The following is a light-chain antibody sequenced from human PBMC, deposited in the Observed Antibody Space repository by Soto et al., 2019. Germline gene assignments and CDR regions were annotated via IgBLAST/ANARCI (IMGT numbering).Light chain of an antibody. CDR2: GAS. CDR3: QHYGDSRT. CDR1: HSVDSTH. V-gene: IGKV3-20*01. J-gene: IGKJ1*01. Sequence: MVLTQSPGTLSLSPGDRATLSCRTSHSVDSTHLAWYQQKPGQAPRLLIYGASGRATGIPDRFGGSGSGTDFTLTISRLEPEDFAVYYCQHYGDSRTFGQGTKVDIK.